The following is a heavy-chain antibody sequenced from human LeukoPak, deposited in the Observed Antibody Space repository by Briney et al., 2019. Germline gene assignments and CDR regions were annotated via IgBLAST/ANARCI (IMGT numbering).Heavy chain of an antibody. V-gene: IGHV3-20*04. CDR1: GFTFSSYG. J-gene: IGHJ4*02. CDR3: ARVVSGAANDY. Sequence: PGGSLRLSCAASGFTFSSYGMSWVRQAPGKGLEWVSGINWNGGSTGYADSVKGRFTISRDNAKNSLYLQMNSLGAEDTALYYCARVVSGAANDYWGQGTLVTVSS. D-gene: IGHD7-27*01. CDR2: INWNGGST.